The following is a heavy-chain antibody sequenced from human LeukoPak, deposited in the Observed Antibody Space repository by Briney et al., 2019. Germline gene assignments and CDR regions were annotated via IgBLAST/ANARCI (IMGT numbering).Heavy chain of an antibody. CDR3: ASASAHRIAAGGDY. D-gene: IGHD6-13*01. CDR1: GFTLNNYC. CDR2: INSDGTSR. Sequence: PGGSLRLSCAASGFTLNNYCMHWVRQAPGEGRVWVSRINSDGTSRNHADFLEGRFTIARDNARNTLYLQMNSLRAEDTAVYYCASASAHRIAAGGDYWGQGTLVTVSS. V-gene: IGHV3-74*01. J-gene: IGHJ4*02.